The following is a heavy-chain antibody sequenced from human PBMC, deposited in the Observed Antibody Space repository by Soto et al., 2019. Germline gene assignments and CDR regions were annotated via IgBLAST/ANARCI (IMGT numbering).Heavy chain of an antibody. CDR1: GFIFSDYY. Sequence: GGSLRLSCAASGFIFSDYYMSWIRQAPGKGLEWLAYISRDGNAIFYADSVIGRFTVSRDNAKNSLFLQMDDLRAEDTAMFFCASGAEMSSLTKWFDPWGQATLVTVSS. CDR2: ISRDGNAI. CDR3: ASGAEMSSLTKWFDP. D-gene: IGHD1-1*01. V-gene: IGHV3-11*01. J-gene: IGHJ5*02.